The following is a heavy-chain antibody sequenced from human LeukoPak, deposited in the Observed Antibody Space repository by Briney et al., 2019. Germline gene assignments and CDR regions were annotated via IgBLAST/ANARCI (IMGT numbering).Heavy chain of an antibody. V-gene: IGHV4-30-4*08. D-gene: IGHD3-10*01. CDR3: ARALYGSGSPSDY. CDR2: IYYSGST. J-gene: IGHJ4*02. Sequence: LRLSCAASGFTVSSNYMSWIRQPPGKGLEWIGYIYYSGSTYYNPSLKSRVTISVNTSKNQFSLKLSTVTAADTAVYYCARALYGSGSPSDYWGQGTLVTVSS. CDR1: GFTVSSNY.